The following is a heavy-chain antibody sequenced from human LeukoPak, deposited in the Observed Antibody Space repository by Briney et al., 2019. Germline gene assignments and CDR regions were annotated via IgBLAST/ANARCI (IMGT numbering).Heavy chain of an antibody. Sequence: GGSLRLSCAASGFTFSSYAMSWVRQAPGKGLEWVSAVSGSGGSTYYADSVKGRFTISRDNSKNPLYLQMNSLRAEDTAVYYCAKDKYSPNINNWFDPWGQGTLVTVSS. V-gene: IGHV3-23*01. CDR2: VSGSGGST. CDR3: AKDKYSPNINNWFDP. D-gene: IGHD5-18*01. J-gene: IGHJ5*02. CDR1: GFTFSSYA.